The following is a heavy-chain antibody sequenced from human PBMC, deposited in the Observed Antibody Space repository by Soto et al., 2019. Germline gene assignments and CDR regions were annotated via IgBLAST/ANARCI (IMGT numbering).Heavy chain of an antibody. V-gene: IGHV3-48*02. J-gene: IGHJ4*02. CDR1: GFTFSSYS. Sequence: EVQLVESGGGLVQPGGSLRLSCAASGFTFSSYSMNWVRQAPGKGLVWVSYISSSSSTIYYADSVKGRFTISRDNAKNALYLQMNSLRDEDTAVYYCAREEITMGRGVIRYYFDYWGQGTLVSVSS. CDR2: ISSSSSTI. CDR3: AREEITMGRGVIRYYFDY. D-gene: IGHD3-10*01.